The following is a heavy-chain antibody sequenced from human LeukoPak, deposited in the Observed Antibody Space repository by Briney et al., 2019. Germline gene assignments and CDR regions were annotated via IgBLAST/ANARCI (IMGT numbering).Heavy chain of an antibody. CDR3: AKDRSWFGELSERRIDY. D-gene: IGHD3-10*01. Sequence: PGGSLRLSCAASGFTFSSYAMSWVRQAPGKGLEWVSAISGSGGSTYYADSVKGRFTISRDNSKNTLYLQMNSLRAEDTAVYYCAKDRSWFGELSERRIDYWGQGTLVTVSS. J-gene: IGHJ4*02. V-gene: IGHV3-23*01. CDR2: ISGSGGST. CDR1: GFTFSSYA.